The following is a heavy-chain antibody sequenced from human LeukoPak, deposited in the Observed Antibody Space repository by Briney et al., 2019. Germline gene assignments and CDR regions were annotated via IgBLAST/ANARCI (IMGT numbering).Heavy chain of an antibody. CDR3: ARDIGLHRKSNFDY. V-gene: IGHV3-30-3*01. J-gene: IGHJ4*02. Sequence: GGSPRLSCAASGFTFSSYAMHWVRQAPGKGLEWVAVISYDGSNKYYADSVKGRFTISRDNSKNTLYLQMNSLRAEDTAVYYCARDIGLHRKSNFDYWGQGTLVTVSS. CDR2: ISYDGSNK. CDR1: GFTFSSYA. D-gene: IGHD2-8*01.